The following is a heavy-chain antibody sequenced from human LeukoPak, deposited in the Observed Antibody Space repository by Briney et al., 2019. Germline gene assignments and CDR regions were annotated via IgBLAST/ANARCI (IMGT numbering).Heavy chain of an antibody. CDR3: AKGRQLRRSDAFDI. Sequence: GGSLRLSCAASGFSFSSYRVNWVRQAPGKGLEWVSYISSSSSTIYYADSVKGRFTISRDNSKNTLYLQMNSLRGEDTAVYYCAKGRQLRRSDAFDIWGQGTMVTVSS. CDR1: GFSFSSYR. J-gene: IGHJ3*02. D-gene: IGHD1-26*01. CDR2: ISSSSSTI. V-gene: IGHV3-48*01.